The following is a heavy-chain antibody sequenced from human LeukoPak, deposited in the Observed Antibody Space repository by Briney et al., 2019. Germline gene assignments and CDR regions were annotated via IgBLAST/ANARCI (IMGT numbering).Heavy chain of an antibody. Sequence: GGSLRLSCAASGFTFSSYGMHWVRQAPGKGLEWVAFIRYDGSNKYYADSVKGRFTISRDNSKNTLYLQMNSLRAEDTAVYYCARCGVTGTTYWFDPWGQGTLVTVSS. V-gene: IGHV3-30*02. CDR1: GFTFSSYG. CDR3: ARCGVTGTTYWFDP. CDR2: IRYDGSNK. J-gene: IGHJ5*02. D-gene: IGHD1-20*01.